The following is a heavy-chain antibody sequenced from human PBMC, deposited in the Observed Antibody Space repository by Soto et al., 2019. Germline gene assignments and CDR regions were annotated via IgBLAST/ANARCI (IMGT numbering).Heavy chain of an antibody. Sequence: GGSLRLSCAASGFTFSSYAMSWVRQAPGKGLEWVSAISGSGGSTYYADSVKGRFTTSRENSKNTLYLQMNSLRAEDTAVYYCAKDRRFLEWLLFDYFDYWGQGTLVTVSS. D-gene: IGHD3-3*01. CDR2: ISGSGGST. V-gene: IGHV3-23*01. J-gene: IGHJ4*02. CDR3: AKDRRFLEWLLFDYFDY. CDR1: GFTFSSYA.